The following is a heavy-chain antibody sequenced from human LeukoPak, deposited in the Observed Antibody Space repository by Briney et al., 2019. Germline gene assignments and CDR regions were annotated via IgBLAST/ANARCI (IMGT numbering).Heavy chain of an antibody. D-gene: IGHD3-22*01. V-gene: IGHV1-18*01. CDR3: ARDWDDYYDSSGYDY. Sequence: ASVKVSCKASGYTFTSYGISWVRQAPGQGLEWMGWISAYNGNTNYAQKLQGRVTMTTDTSTSTAYMELRSLRSDDTAVYYCARDWDDYYDSSGYDYWGQGTLVTVSS. CDR1: GYTFTSYG. CDR2: ISAYNGNT. J-gene: IGHJ4*02.